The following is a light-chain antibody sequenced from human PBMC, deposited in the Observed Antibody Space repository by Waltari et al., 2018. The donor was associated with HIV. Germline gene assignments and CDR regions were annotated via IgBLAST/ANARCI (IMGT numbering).Light chain of an antibody. J-gene: IGLJ1*01. V-gene: IGLV2-23*02. CDR2: AVS. CDR3: CSYAGSYV. Sequence: QSALPPPPSLSGSPGQPITLSCTGTSSDGGSNNAVSWCQPHPVKAPKLLIYAVSTRPSGVSNRFSGAKSGNTASLTISRLKAEDEADYYCCSYAGSYVFGTGTKVTVL. CDR1: SSDGGSNNA.